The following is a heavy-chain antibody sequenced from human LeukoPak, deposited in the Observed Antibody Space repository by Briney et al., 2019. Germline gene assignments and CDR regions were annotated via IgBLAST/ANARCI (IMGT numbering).Heavy chain of an antibody. J-gene: IGHJ4*02. CDR3: ARGGGKGSFDS. Sequence: SETLSLTCAVYGGSFSGYYWSWIRQPPGKGLEWIGEINQSGSNNYNPSLKSRVTISVDTSKNQFSLKLSSVTAADTAVYYCARGGGKGSFDSWGQGTLVSVSS. CDR2: INQSGSN. V-gene: IGHV4-34*01. CDR1: GGSFSGYY.